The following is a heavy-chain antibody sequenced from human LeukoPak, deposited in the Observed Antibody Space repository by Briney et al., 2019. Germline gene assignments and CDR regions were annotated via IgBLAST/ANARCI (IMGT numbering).Heavy chain of an antibody. J-gene: IGHJ4*02. CDR2: ISRNSYNV. D-gene: IGHD3-9*01. V-gene: IGHV3-9*01. CDR1: GFSFDDYA. CDR3: AKSRDDGTGYYYDY. Sequence: GGSLRLSCEASGFSFDDYAMHWVRQAPGKGLEWVAGISRNSYNVAYGDSVKGRFTISRDNAKKSLSLQMNSLGTEDTAFYSCAKSRDDGTGYYYDYWGQGVLVTVAS.